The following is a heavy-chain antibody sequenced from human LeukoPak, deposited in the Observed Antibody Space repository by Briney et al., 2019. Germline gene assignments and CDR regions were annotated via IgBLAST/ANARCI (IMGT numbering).Heavy chain of an antibody. CDR2: IYSGGST. J-gene: IGHJ4*02. V-gene: IGHV3-66*01. CDR1: GFTVSSNY. D-gene: IGHD3-10*01. CDR3: ARDRDYGSGSITGGPDY. Sequence: GGSLRLSCAASGFTVSSNYMSWVRQAPGKGLEWVSVIYSGGSTYYADSVKGRFTISRDNSKNTLYLQMNSLRAEDTAVYYCARDRDYGSGSITGGPDYWGQGTLVTVSS.